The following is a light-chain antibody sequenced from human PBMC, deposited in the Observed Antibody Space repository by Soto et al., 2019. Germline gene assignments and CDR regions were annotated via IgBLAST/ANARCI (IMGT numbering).Light chain of an antibody. CDR3: QTWGTGIRV. CDR1: RGHSSYA. J-gene: IGLJ2*01. V-gene: IGLV4-69*01. CDR2: LNSDGSH. Sequence: QSVLTQSPSASASLGDSVKLTCTLSRGHSSYAVAWHQQQPEKGTRYLMKLNSDGSHSKGDGIPYRCSGSSYGAERSLTISSLQSEDEADYCCQTWGTGIRVFGGGTKLTVL.